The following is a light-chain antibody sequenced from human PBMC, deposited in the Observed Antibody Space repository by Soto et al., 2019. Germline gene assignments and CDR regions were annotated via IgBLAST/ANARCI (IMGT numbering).Light chain of an antibody. Sequence: EIVLTQSPSTLSLSPGERATLSCRASRGISSYLAWYQQKPGQAPRLLIYDASNRATGIPARFSGSGSGTDFTLTISSLEPEDFAVYYCQQYGSSPPSITFGQGRLLAI. CDR2: DAS. CDR3: QQYGSSPPSIT. J-gene: IGKJ5*01. V-gene: IGKV3-11*01. CDR1: RGISSY.